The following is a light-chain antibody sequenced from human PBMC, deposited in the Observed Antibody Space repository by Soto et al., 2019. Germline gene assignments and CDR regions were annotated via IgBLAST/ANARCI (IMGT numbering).Light chain of an antibody. V-gene: IGKV4-1*01. Sequence: DIVMTQSPDSLAVSLGERATINCKSSQSVLYSSNNKNYLAWYQQKPGQPPKLLIYWASTRESGVPDRFSGSESGTDFTLTISSLQAEAVAVYYCQQYYDAPQNFGQGTKVEIK. CDR3: QQYYDAPQN. CDR2: WAS. CDR1: QSVLYSSNNKNY. J-gene: IGKJ1*01.